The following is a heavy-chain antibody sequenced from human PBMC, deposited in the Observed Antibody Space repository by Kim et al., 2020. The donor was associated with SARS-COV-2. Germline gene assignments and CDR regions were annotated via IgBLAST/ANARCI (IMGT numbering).Heavy chain of an antibody. CDR1: GFTFSSYS. D-gene: IGHD2-2*01. J-gene: IGHJ4*02. CDR3: ASHCSSTSCFIAGDY. CDR2: ISSSSSTI. V-gene: IGHV3-48*04. Sequence: GGSLRLSCAASGFTFSSYSMNWVRQAPGKGLEWVSYISSSSSTIYYADSVKGRFTISRDNAKNSLYLQMNSLRAEDTAVYYCASHCSSTSCFIAGDYWGQGTLVTVSS.